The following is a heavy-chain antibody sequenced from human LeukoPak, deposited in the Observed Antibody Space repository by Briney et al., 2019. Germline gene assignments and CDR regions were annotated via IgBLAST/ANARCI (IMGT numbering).Heavy chain of an antibody. CDR1: GDSISGSTYY. D-gene: IGHD2-2*01. CDR3: ARLGQYQLVFDS. J-gene: IGHJ4*02. CDR2: IYSNGNT. V-gene: IGHV4-39*01. Sequence: PSETLSLTCTVSGDSISGSTYYWVWIRQPPGKGLEWIGSIYSNGNTYYNPSLKSRVTISVDTSKNQFSLKLTSVTAADTSVYYCARLGQYQLVFDSWGQGTLVTVSS.